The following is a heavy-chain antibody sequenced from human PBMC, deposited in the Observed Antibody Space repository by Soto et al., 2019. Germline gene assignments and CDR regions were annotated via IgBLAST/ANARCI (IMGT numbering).Heavy chain of an antibody. CDR3: ARVNLDAFDI. J-gene: IGHJ3*02. CDR2: LYSGATT. CDR1: GFTVRSNS. V-gene: IGHV3-53*01. Sequence: HPGGSLRLSCAASGFTVRSNSMTWVRQAPGKGLEWVSVLYSGATTYYADSVKGRFTISRDNSKNTLYLQMNSLRAEDTAVYYCARVNLDAFDIWGQGTMVTVSS.